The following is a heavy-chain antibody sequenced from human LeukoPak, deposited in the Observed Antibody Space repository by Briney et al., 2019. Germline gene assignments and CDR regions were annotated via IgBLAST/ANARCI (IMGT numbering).Heavy chain of an antibody. V-gene: IGHV4-59*01. D-gene: IGHD1-1*01. J-gene: IGHJ4*02. CDR1: DGSISSYY. Sequence: SETLSLTCTVSDGSISSYYWSWIRQPPGKGLEWIGYIYYSGSTNYNPSLKSRVTISVDTSKNQFSLKLSSVTAADTAVYYCARDLVPGTTGYWGQGTLVTVSS. CDR3: ARDLVPGTTGY. CDR2: IYYSGST.